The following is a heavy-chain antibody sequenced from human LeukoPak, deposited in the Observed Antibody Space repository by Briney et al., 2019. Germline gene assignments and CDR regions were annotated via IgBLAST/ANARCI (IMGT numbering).Heavy chain of an antibody. Sequence: ASVKVSCKASGYTFTGYYMHWVRQAPGQGLEWMGWINPNSGGTNYEQKFQGRVTMTRDTSISTAYMELSRLRSDDTAVYYCARDSYYDILTGTGNYWGQGTLVTVSS. CDR1: GYTFTGYY. CDR2: INPNSGGT. D-gene: IGHD3-9*01. J-gene: IGHJ4*02. CDR3: ARDSYYDILTGTGNY. V-gene: IGHV1-2*02.